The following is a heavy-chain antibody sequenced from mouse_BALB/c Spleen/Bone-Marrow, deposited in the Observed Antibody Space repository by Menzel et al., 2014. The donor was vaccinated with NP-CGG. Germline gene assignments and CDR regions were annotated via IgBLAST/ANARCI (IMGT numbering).Heavy chain of an antibody. CDR1: GFSLSSYG. V-gene: IGHV2-2*01. Sequence: VQLQQSGPGLVQPSQNLSITCTVSGFSLSSYGVHWVRQSPGKGLEWLGGIWSGGSTAHNAAFISRLSINKDNSKSQVFFKMNSLQADDTAIYYCARKGRRYDYYYAMDYWGQGTSITVSS. CDR2: IWSGGST. D-gene: IGHD2-14*01. CDR3: ARKGRRYDYYYAMDY. J-gene: IGHJ4*01.